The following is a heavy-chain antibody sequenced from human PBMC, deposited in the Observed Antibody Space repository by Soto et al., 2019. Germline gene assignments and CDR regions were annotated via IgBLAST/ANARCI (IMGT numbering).Heavy chain of an antibody. J-gene: IGHJ6*02. CDR1: GFTFSSYA. CDR2: ISYDGSNK. V-gene: IGHV3-30-3*01. D-gene: IGHD3-22*01. Sequence: ESGGGVVQPGRSLRLSCAASGFTFSSYAMHWVRQAPGKGLEWVAVISYDGSNKYYADSVKGRFTISRDNSKNTLYLQMNSLRAEDTAVYYCARDNGYYDSSGYYRKSDYYYYYGMDVWGQGTTVTVSS. CDR3: ARDNGYYDSSGYYRKSDYYYYYGMDV.